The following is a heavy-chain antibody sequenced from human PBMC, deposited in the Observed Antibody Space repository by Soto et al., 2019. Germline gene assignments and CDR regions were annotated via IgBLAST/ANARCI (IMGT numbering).Heavy chain of an antibody. J-gene: IGHJ6*02. D-gene: IGHD2-2*01. CDR2: IIPIFGTA. Sequence: SVKVSCKASGGTFSSYAISWVRQAPGQGLEWMGGIIPIFGTANYAQKFQGRVTITADESTSTAYMELSSLRSEDTAVYYCARGTIVVVPAAILGGYYYGMDVWAKGPRSPSP. V-gene: IGHV1-69*13. CDR3: ARGTIVVVPAAILGGYYYGMDV. CDR1: GGTFSSYA.